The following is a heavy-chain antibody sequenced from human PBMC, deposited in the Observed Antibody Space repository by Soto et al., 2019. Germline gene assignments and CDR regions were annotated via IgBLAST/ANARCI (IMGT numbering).Heavy chain of an antibody. CDR2: IKQDGSEK. CDR1: EFTFSSYW. Sequence: GGSLRLSCAASEFTFSSYWMSWVRQAPGKGLEWVANIKQDGSEKYYVDSVKGRFTISRDNAKNSLYLQMNSLRAEDTAVYYCARDQTILWFGEFRKNGPNDCWGQGT. V-gene: IGHV3-7*01. CDR3: ARDQTILWFGEFRKNGPNDC. J-gene: IGHJ4*02. D-gene: IGHD3-10*01.